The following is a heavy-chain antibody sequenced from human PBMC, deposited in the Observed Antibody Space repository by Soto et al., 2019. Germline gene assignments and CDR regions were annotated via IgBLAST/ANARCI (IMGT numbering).Heavy chain of an antibody. CDR1: GGSISTSSYC. V-gene: IGHV4-39*01. J-gene: IGHJ5*02. CDR2: IYYSGNT. Sequence: SETLSLTCTVSGGSISTSSYCWGWIRQPPGKGLEWIGSIYYSGNTYYNPSLKSRDTISVDTSKNQFSLKLSSVPAADTVFFYCARSLYSYGSLRLGFDPWGQGTLVTVSS. CDR3: ARSLYSYGSLRLGFDP. D-gene: IGHD5-18*01.